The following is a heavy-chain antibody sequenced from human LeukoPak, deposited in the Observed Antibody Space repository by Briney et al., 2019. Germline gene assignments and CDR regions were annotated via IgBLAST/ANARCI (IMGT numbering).Heavy chain of an antibody. J-gene: IGHJ5*02. CDR3: CAYYYDSSGYFT. CDR1: GFTFSSYA. CDR2: ISYDGSNK. V-gene: IGHV3-30-3*01. D-gene: IGHD3-22*01. Sequence: GGSLRLSCAASGFTFSSYAMHWVRQAPGKGLEWVAVISYDGSNKYYADSVKGRFTISRDNSKNTLYLQMNSLRDEDTAVYYCCAYYYDSSGYFTWGQGTLVTVSS.